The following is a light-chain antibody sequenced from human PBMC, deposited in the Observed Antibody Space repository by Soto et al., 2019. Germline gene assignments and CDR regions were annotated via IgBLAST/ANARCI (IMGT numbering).Light chain of an antibody. J-gene: IGLJ1*01. Sequence: QSVLTQPASVSGCPGQSITISCTGTSSDVGGYNYVSWYQQHPGKAPKLMIYAVTDRPSGVSSRFSGSKSGNTASLTISGLQAEDEADYYCSSYTSSSTLFGTGTQVTVL. CDR3: SSYTSSSTL. V-gene: IGLV2-14*01. CDR1: SSDVGGYNY. CDR2: AVT.